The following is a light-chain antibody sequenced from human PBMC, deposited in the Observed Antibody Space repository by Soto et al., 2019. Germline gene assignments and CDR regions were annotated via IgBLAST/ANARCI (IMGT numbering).Light chain of an antibody. CDR3: QQYHSYSYT. J-gene: IGKJ2*01. CDR2: KAS. V-gene: IGKV1-5*03. Sequence: DIQMTQSPSTLSASVGDRVTITCRASQSISCWLAWYQQKPGKAPNLLIYKASSLESGVPSRFSGSGSGTEFTLTISSLQPDDFATYYCQQYHSYSYTFGQGTKLEIK. CDR1: QSISCW.